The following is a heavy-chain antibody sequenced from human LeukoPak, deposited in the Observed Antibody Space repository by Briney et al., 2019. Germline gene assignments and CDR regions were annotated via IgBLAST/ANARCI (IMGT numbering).Heavy chain of an antibody. CDR1: GFTFSNYW. Sequence: SGGPLRLSCAASGFTFSNYWMHWVRQAPGKGLVWVSRINNDGSSTNYADSVKGRFTISRDNAKNTLYLQMNSLRVDDTAVYYCAGTYWADYWGQGTLVTVSS. J-gene: IGHJ4*02. CDR3: AGTYWADY. CDR2: INNDGSST. V-gene: IGHV3-74*01. D-gene: IGHD2-8*02.